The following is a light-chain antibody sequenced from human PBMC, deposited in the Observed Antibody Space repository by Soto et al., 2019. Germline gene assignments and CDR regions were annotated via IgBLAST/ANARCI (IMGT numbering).Light chain of an antibody. Sequence: EVMMTQFPNTLSVTRGETVTLSCGASQSVRTNLAWYQQRPGQAPRLLIHYSSTRASDIPARFSGSGSGTNFTLTISRMDPEDFAVYYCQQYGSSPPALTFGGGTKVDIK. CDR1: QSVRTN. CDR2: YSS. J-gene: IGKJ4*01. CDR3: QQYGSSPPALT. V-gene: IGKV3D-20*01.